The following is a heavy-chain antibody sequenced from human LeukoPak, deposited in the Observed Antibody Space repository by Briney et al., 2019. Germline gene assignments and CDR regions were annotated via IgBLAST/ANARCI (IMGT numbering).Heavy chain of an antibody. CDR1: GGSFSTYY. CDR3: ASRKLGNDY. J-gene: IGHJ4*02. CDR2: IYYSGST. D-gene: IGHD7-27*01. V-gene: IGHV4-59*01. Sequence: SETLSLTCTVSGGSFSTYYWSWIRQPPGKGLEWVGYIYYSGSTNYNPSLQSRVTISVDTSKNQFSLRLSSVTAADTAVYYCASRKLGNDYWGQGTLVTVSS.